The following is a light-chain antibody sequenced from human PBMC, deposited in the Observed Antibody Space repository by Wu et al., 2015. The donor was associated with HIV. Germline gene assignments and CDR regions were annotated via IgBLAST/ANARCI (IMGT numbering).Light chain of an antibody. J-gene: IGKJ3*01. CDR1: QSVGSY. CDR2: NAS. CDR3: QQRGNWPLFT. V-gene: IGKV3-11*01. Sequence: EIVLTQSPATLSLSPGERATLSCRASQSVGSYLAWYQKKPGQAPRLLIYNASDRATGIPARFSGSGSGTDFTLTISSLEPEDFAVYYCQQRGNWPLFTFGPGTKVEIK.